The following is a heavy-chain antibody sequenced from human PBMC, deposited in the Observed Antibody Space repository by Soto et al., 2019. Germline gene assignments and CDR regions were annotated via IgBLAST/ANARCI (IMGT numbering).Heavy chain of an antibody. CDR3: VRDSHGDY. V-gene: IGHV3-74*01. J-gene: IGHJ4*02. Sequence: EVQLVESGGGLVQPGGSLRLSCAGSGFTFSNYWMHWVRQAPGKGLEWVSRIDHDGPTDYADSVRGRFTISRDNAGPTLYLQMNSLRPEDTAVYYCVRDSHGDYWGQGTLVTVSS. CDR1: GFTFSNYW. CDR2: IDHDGPT.